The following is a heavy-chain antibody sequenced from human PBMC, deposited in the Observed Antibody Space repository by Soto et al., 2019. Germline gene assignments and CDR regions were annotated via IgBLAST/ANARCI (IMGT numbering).Heavy chain of an antibody. CDR1: GFTFSNAW. CDR3: TKVYELEPRQLDGMDV. Sequence: GGSLRLSCAASGFTFSNAWMNWVRQAPGKGLEWVGRIKSKTDGGTTDYAAPVKGRFTISRDDSKNTLYLQMNSLKTEDTAVYYCTKVYELEPRQLDGMDVWGQGTTVTVSS. J-gene: IGHJ6*02. V-gene: IGHV3-15*07. CDR2: IKSKTDGGTT. D-gene: IGHD1-1*01.